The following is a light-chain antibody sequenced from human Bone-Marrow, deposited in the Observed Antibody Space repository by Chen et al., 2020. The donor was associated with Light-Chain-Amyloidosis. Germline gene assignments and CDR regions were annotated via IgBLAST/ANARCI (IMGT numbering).Light chain of an antibody. CDR2: RDT. CDR3: QSADSSGTYEVI. CDR1: DLPTKY. V-gene: IGLV3-25*03. Sequence: SYELTQPPSVSVPPGQTVRITCSGDDLPTKYAYWYQQKPGQGPVLGIHRDTERPSEISERFSGSSSGTRSTLTISGVQAENGADYHCQSADSSGTYEVIFGEGTKRTVL. J-gene: IGLJ2*01.